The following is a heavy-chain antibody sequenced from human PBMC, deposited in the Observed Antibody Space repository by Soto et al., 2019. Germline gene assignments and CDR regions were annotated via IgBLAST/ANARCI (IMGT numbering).Heavy chain of an antibody. CDR2: IYPGDSDT. CDR3: ARQHYDYIWGSYYGAFDI. V-gene: IGHV5-51*01. D-gene: IGHD3-16*01. J-gene: IGHJ3*02. CDR1: GYSFTSYW. Sequence: RGESLKISCKGSGYSFTSYWIGWVRQMPGKGLEWMGIIYPGDSDTRYSPSFQGQVTISADKSISTAYLQWSSLKASDTAMYYCARQHYDYIWGSYYGAFDIWGQGTMVTVS.